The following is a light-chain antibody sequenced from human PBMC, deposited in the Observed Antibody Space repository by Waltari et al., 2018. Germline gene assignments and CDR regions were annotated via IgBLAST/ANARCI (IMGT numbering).Light chain of an antibody. CDR3: QQYYSTPLT. Sequence: DIVMTQSPDSLAVSLGERATIHCNSSQRVFYSSNNKNYLAWYQQKPGQPPKLLIYWASTRESGVPDRFSGSGSGTDFTLTISSLQAEDVAVYYCQQYYSTPLTFGGGTK. J-gene: IGKJ4*01. V-gene: IGKV4-1*01. CDR1: QRVFYSSNNKNY. CDR2: WAS.